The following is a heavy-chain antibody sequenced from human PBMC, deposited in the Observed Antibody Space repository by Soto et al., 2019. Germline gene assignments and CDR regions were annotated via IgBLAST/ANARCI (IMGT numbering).Heavy chain of an antibody. CDR2: ISGSGGST. Sequence: EVQLLESGGGLVQPGGSLRLSCAASGFTFSSFAMSWVRQAPGKGLEWVTAISGSGGSTYYADSVKGRFTISRDNYKNTLYVHMSGVGAEVTAVYYCAKDRAAAGRVTWFDPWGQGTLVAVSS. CDR1: GFTFSSFA. CDR3: AKDRAAAGRVTWFDP. J-gene: IGHJ5*02. D-gene: IGHD6-13*01. V-gene: IGHV3-23*01.